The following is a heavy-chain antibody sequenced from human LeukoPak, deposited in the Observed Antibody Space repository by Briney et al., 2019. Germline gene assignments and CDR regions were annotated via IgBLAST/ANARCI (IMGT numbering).Heavy chain of an antibody. D-gene: IGHD4-11*01. CDR1: GFTFSSYG. CDR3: AKGATVTTPLDHYYYMDV. J-gene: IGHJ6*03. CDR2: IRYDGSNK. V-gene: IGHV3-30*02. Sequence: GGSLRLSCAASGFTFSSYGMHWVRQAPGKGLEWVAFIRYDGSNKYYADSVKGRFTISRDNSKNTLYLQMNSLRAEDTAVYYCAKGATVTTPLDHYYYMDVWGKGTTVTVSS.